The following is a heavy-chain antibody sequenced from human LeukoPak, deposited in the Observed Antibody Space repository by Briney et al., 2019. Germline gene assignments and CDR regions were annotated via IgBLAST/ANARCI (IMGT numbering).Heavy chain of an antibody. CDR1: GGSISSSSYY. CDR2: IYYSGST. J-gene: IGHJ4*02. Sequence: SETLSLTCTVSGGSISSSSYYWGWIRQPPGKGLEWIGSIYYSGSTYYNPSLKSRVTISVDTSKNQFSLKLSSVTAADTAVYYCARIRSEQLGRHFDYWGQGTLVTVSS. CDR3: ARIRSEQLGRHFDY. V-gene: IGHV4-39*01. D-gene: IGHD6-6*01.